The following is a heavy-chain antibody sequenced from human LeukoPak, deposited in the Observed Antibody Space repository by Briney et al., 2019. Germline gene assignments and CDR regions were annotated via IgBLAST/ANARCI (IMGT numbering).Heavy chain of an antibody. V-gene: IGHV3-74*01. J-gene: IGHJ3*02. CDR3: ARDGLPAARDI. D-gene: IGHD6-6*01. CDR2: INGDGSST. CDR1: GFIFSQFW. Sequence: PGGSLRHSCAGSGFIFSQFWMQRVRQVPGKGLVWASRINGDGSSTNYADSVKGRFTISRDNAKNTLYLQMNSLRAEDTAVYYCARDGLPAARDIWGQGTMATVSS.